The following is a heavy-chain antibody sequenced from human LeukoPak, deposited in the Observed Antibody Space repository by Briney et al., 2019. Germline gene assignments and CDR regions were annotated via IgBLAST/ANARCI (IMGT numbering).Heavy chain of an antibody. J-gene: IGHJ6*02. CDR2: ISAYNGNT. D-gene: IGHD6-13*01. CDR1: GYTFTGYY. Sequence: ASVKVSCKASGYTFTGYYMHWVRQAPGQGLEWMGWISAYNGNTNYAQKLQGRVTMTTDTSTSTAYMELRSLRSDDTAVYYCARDIAGTYYYYGMDVWGQGTTVTVSS. V-gene: IGHV1-18*04. CDR3: ARDIAGTYYYYGMDV.